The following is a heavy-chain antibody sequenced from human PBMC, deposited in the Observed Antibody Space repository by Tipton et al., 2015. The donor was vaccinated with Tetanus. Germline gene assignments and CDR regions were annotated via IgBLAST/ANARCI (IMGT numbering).Heavy chain of an antibody. CDR1: GYNFNLYW. CDR3: ARRLGPYTGDQIWHFDL. V-gene: IGHV5-51*01. CDR2: IYPGDSDT. Sequence: QLVQSGAEVKKPGESLKISCQGSGYNFNLYWIAWVRQMPGKGLEWMGIIYPGDSDTRYSPSFQGQVTISADKSITTAYLQWSSLKASDTAMYYCARRLGPYTGDQIWHFDLWGRGTLVTVSS. J-gene: IGHJ2*01. D-gene: IGHD1-1*01.